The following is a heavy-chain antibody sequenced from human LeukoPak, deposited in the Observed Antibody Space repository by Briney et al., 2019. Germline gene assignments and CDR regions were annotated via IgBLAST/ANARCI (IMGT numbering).Heavy chain of an antibody. Sequence: HPGGSLRLSCAASGFTFSNYGMHWVRQAPGKGLEWVAVISYDGSNNYYADSVKGRFTISRDNSKNILFLQMGSLRVDDTAAYFCVRSFTEVATYDYWGQGSLVAVSS. CDR2: ISYDGSNN. D-gene: IGHD5-12*01. J-gene: IGHJ4*02. V-gene: IGHV3-30*03. CDR1: GFTFSNYG. CDR3: VRSFTEVATYDY.